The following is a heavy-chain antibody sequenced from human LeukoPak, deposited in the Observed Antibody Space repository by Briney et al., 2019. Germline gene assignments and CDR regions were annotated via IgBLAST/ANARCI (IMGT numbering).Heavy chain of an antibody. D-gene: IGHD3-3*01. CDR1: GGSISSYY. J-gene: IGHJ3*02. CDR3: ARGYYDFWSGYSHDAFDI. Sequence: SETLSLTCTVSGGSISSYYWSWIRQSPGKGLEWIGYIYYSGSTNYNPSLKSRVTISVDTSKNQFSLKLSSVTAADTAVYYCARGYYDFWSGYSHDAFDIWGQGTMVTVSS. V-gene: IGHV4-59*01. CDR2: IYYSGST.